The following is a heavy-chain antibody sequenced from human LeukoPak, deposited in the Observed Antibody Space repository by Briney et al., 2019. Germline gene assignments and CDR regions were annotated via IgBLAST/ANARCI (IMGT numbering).Heavy chain of an antibody. J-gene: IGHJ4*02. CDR3: ATSRTLDH. CDR2: IKHDGSEK. V-gene: IGHV3-7*05. Sequence: RAGGSLRLSCAAPGFTFSSYWMNWVRQAPGKGLEWVANIKHDGSEKYYVDSVKGRFTISRDNAKSSLYLQMNSPRVEDTAVYYCATSRTLDHWGQGTLVTVSS. CDR1: GFTFSSYW.